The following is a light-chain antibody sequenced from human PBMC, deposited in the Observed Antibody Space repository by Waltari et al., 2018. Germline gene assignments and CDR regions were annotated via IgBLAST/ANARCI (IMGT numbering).Light chain of an antibody. V-gene: IGLV1-44*01. CDR2: TNN. J-gene: IGLJ3*02. CDR3: ATWDDRLDGVV. Sequence: QSVLTQPPPASGAPGQRVTITCSGSRSNIGTNTVNWYQQFPGTAPKLLISTNNLRPSGVPDRVSGSKSGTSASLAISGLQSEDEADYYCATWDDRLDGVVFGGGTKLTV. CDR1: RSNIGTNT.